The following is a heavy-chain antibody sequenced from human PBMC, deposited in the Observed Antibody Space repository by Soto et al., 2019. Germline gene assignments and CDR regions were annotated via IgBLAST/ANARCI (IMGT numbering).Heavy chain of an antibody. CDR1: GGSFSGYY. CDR2: INHSGST. CDR3: ARGSGQQLLYYYGMDV. V-gene: IGHV4-34*01. D-gene: IGHD6-13*01. Sequence: SETLSLTCAVYGGSFSGYYWSWIRQPPGKGLEWIGEINHSGSTNYNPSLKSRFTISVDTSKNQFSLKLSSVTAADTAVYYCARGSGQQLLYYYGMDVWGQGTTVTVSS. J-gene: IGHJ6*02.